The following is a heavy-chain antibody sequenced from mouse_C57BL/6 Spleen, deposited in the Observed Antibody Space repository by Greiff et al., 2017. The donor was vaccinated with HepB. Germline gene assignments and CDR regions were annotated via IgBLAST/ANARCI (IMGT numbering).Heavy chain of an antibody. D-gene: IGHD2-1*01. CDR1: GYTFTDYY. CDR2: IYPGSGNT. J-gene: IGHJ4*01. Sequence: LVEPGASVKISCKASGYTFTDYYINWVKQRPGQGLEWIGWIYPGSGNTKYNEKFKGKATLTVDTSSSTAYMQLSSLTSEDSAVYFCARIYYGNYGDYAMDYWGQGTSVTVSS. V-gene: IGHV1-84*01. CDR3: ARIYYGNYGDYAMDY.